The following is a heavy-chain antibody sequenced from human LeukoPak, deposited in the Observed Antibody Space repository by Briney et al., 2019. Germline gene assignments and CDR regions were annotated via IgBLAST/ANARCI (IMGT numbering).Heavy chain of an antibody. CDR1: GYTFTSYD. D-gene: IGHD3-3*01. CDR3: ATNDFWSGYWNDAFDI. CDR2: MNPNSGNT. V-gene: IGHV1-8*01. J-gene: IGHJ3*02. Sequence: ASVKVSCKASGYTFTSYDINWVRQATGQGLEWMGWMNPNSGNTGYAQKFQGRVTMTEDTSTDTAYMELSSLRSEDTAVYYCATNDFWSGYWNDAFDIWGQGTMVTVSS.